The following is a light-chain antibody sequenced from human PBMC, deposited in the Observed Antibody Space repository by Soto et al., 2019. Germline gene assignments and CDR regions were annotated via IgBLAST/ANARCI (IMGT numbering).Light chain of an antibody. CDR3: QLYGRSTMYT. CDR2: GAS. Sequence: EIVLTQSPGTLSLSPGERATLSCRASQSVSSSSLAWYQQKPGQAPRLLIYGASSRATGIPDRFSGSGSGTDVTLTSSRLEPEDVAVYYCQLYGRSTMYTLGEGTRLEIK. V-gene: IGKV3-20*01. CDR1: QSVSSSS. J-gene: IGKJ2*01.